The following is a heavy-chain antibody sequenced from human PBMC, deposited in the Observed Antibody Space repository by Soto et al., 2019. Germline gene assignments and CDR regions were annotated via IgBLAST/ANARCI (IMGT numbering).Heavy chain of an antibody. D-gene: IGHD5-12*01. CDR2: IYYSGST. J-gene: IGHJ4*02. CDR1: GGSISSYY. CDR3: ARDMYGGYDY. Sequence: QVQLQESGPGLVKPSETLSLTCTVSGGSISSYYWSWIRQPPGKGLEWIGYIYYSGSTNYNPSLKSRVTMSVDTSKNQFSLKLSSVTAADTAVYYCARDMYGGYDYWGQGTLVTVSS. V-gene: IGHV4-59*01.